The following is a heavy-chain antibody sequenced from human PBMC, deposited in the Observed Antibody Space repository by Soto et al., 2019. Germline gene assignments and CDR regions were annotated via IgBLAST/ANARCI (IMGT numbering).Heavy chain of an antibody. J-gene: IGHJ4*02. V-gene: IGHV3-23*01. CDR3: AKSRQIRYFDWLLSDFDY. CDR2: ISGSGGST. CDR1: GFTFSSYA. D-gene: IGHD3-9*01. Sequence: GGSLRLSCAASGFTFSSYAMSWVRQAPGKGLEWVSAISGSGGSTYYADSVKGRFTISRDNSKNTLYLQMNSLRAEDTAVYYCAKSRQIRYFDWLLSDFDYWGQGTLVTVSS.